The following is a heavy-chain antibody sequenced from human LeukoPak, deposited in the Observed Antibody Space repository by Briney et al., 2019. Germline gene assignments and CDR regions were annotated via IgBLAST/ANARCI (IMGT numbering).Heavy chain of an antibody. CDR1: GFTFSSYS. CDR3: ARSRTISSTDWYYFGY. J-gene: IGHJ4*02. CDR2: ISSSSTTI. Sequence: GGSLRLSCAASGFTFSSYSMNWVRQAPGKGLEWVSYISSSSTTIYYADSVKGRSTISRDNAKNSLYLQMNSLRDEDTAVYYCARSRTISSTDWYYFGYWGQGTLVTVSS. D-gene: IGHD6-19*01. V-gene: IGHV3-48*02.